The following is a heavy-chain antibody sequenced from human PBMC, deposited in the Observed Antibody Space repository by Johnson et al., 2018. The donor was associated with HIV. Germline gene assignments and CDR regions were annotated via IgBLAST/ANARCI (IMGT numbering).Heavy chain of an antibody. V-gene: IGHV3-15*01. CDR1: GFTFSSYA. Sequence: EVQLVESGGGVVQPGRSLRLSCAASGFTFSSYAMSWVRQAPGKGLEWVGRIKSKTDGGTTDYAAPVKGRFTISRDNSKNTLYLQMNSLRAEDTAVYCCARGRTPDAFDIWGQGTVVTTSS. J-gene: IGHJ3*02. CDR2: IKSKTDGGTT. CDR3: ARGRTPDAFDI. D-gene: IGHD3-16*01.